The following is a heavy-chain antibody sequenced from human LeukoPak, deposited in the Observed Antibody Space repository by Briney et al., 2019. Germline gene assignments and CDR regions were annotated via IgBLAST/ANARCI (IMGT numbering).Heavy chain of an antibody. J-gene: IGHJ1*01. Sequence: GESLKISCKGSGYSFTSHWIGWVRQMPGKGLEWMGTIYPGDSDTRYSPSFQGQVTISADKSISTAYLQWSSLKASDTAMYFCARAYYYDSSGYPSAEYFHFWGQGTLVTVSS. CDR1: GYSFTSHW. D-gene: IGHD3-22*01. V-gene: IGHV5-51*01. CDR2: IYPGDSDT. CDR3: ARAYYYDSSGYPSAEYFHF.